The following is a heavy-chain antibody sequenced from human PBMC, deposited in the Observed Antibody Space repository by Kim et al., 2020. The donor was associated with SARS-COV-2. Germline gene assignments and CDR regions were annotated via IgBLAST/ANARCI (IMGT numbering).Heavy chain of an antibody. CDR2: IYSGGST. CDR3: ARDLGDYGMDV. D-gene: IGHD3-16*01. Sequence: GGSLRLSCAASGFTVSSNYISWVRQAPGKGLDWVSVIYSGGSTYYADSVKGRFTLSRDNSKNTLYLQMNRLRAEDTAVYYCARDLGDYGMDVWGQGTTVTVSS. CDR1: GFTVSSNY. J-gene: IGHJ6*02. V-gene: IGHV3-53*01.